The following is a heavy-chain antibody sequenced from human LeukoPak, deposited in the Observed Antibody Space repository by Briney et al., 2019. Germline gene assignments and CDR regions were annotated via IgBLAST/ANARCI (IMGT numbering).Heavy chain of an antibody. V-gene: IGHV1-8*01. CDR2: MNPNSGNT. Sequence: ASVKVSCKASGYTYTSYDNNWVRQATGQGLEWMGWMNPNSGNTGYAQKFQGRVTMTRNTSISTAYMELSSLRSEDTAVYYCARSRPTYYDFWSGYYSPWSWNWFDPWGQGTLVTVSS. D-gene: IGHD3-3*01. CDR3: ARSRPTYYDFWSGYYSPWSWNWFDP. CDR1: GYTYTSYD. J-gene: IGHJ5*02.